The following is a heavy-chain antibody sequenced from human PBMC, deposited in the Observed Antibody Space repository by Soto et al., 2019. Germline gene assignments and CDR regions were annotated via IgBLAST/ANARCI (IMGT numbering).Heavy chain of an antibody. J-gene: IGHJ4*02. Sequence: GGSLRLSCAASGFTFSSYGMHWVHQAPGKGLEWVVVISYDGSNKYYADSVKGRFTISRDNSKNTLYLQMNSLRAEDTAVYYCAKSRDGYNFDYWGQGTLVTVSS. V-gene: IGHV3-30*18. CDR2: ISYDGSNK. CDR1: GFTFSSYG. CDR3: AKSRDGYNFDY. D-gene: IGHD5-12*01.